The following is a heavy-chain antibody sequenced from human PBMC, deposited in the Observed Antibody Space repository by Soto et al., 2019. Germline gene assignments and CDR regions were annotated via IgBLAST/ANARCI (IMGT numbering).Heavy chain of an antibody. J-gene: IGHJ4*02. CDR1: GGSISSYY. D-gene: IGHD2-15*01. V-gene: IGHV4-59*01. Sequence: QVQLQESGPGLVKPSETLSLTCTVSGGSISSYYWSWIRQPPGKGLEWIGYIYYSGSTNYNPPLKSRVTISVDTCKNQFSLKLSSVTAADTVVYYCARDPGHHSGGSSARECYFDYWGQGTLVMVST. CDR2: IYYSGST. CDR3: ARDPGHHSGGSSARECYFDY.